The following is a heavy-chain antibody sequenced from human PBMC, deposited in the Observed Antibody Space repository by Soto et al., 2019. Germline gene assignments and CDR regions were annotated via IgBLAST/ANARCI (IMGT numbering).Heavy chain of an antibody. V-gene: IGHV1-8*02. D-gene: IGHD2-15*01. J-gene: IGHJ6*02. CDR3: ARLDVVVVAAGHYGMDV. Sequence: ASVKVSCKASGYTFTGYNMNWVLQAPGQGLEWMGWINPNSGNTGYAQKFQGRVTMTRNTSISTAYMELSSLRSEDTAVYYCARLDVVVVAAGHYGMDVWGQGTTVTVSS. CDR2: INPNSGNT. CDR1: GYTFTGYN.